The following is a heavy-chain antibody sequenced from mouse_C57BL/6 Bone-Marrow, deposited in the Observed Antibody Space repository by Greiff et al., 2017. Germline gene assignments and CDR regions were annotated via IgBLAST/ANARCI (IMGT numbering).Heavy chain of an antibody. CDR3: ARREGYDGRPWFAD. J-gene: IGHJ3*01. Sequence: QVQLQQPGAELVRPGSSVKLSCKASGYTFTSYWMDWVKQRPGQGLEWIGNIYPSDSETHYNQKFTDKATLTVDKPSSTAYMQLSSLTSEDTAVYECARREGYDGRPWFADWGQGTLVTVAA. CDR1: GYTFTSYW. CDR2: IYPSDSET. D-gene: IGHD2-2*01. V-gene: IGHV1-61*01.